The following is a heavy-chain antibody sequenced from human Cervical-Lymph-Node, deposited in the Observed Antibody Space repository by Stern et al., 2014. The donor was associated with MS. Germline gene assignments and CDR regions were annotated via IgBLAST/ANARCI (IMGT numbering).Heavy chain of an antibody. Sequence: QLVQSGAALRKPGASVEVSCEASGYSFIDYYIHWVRQAPGQGLEWVGWINPHTGDTRYAQKFLGRVAMTRDTSINTAYLELNSLTSDDTAFYYCTRGRGTLLYLHWGQGTLITVSS. J-gene: IGHJ4*02. CDR2: INPHTGDT. D-gene: IGHD2-15*01. V-gene: IGHV1-2*02. CDR3: TRGRGTLLYLH. CDR1: GYSFIDYY.